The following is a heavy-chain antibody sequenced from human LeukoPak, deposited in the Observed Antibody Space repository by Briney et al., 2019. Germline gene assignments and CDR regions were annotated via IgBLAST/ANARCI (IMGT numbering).Heavy chain of an antibody. CDR1: GFTFSSYA. J-gene: IGHJ4*02. CDR2: ISNDGSNK. CDR3: ATPGQAYYFDY. Sequence: GSLRLSCAASGFTFSSYALHWVRQAPGKGLEWVAVISNDGSNKYYADSVKGRFTISRDNSKNTLYLQMNGLRAEDTAVYYCATPGQAYYFDYWGQGTLVTVSS. D-gene: IGHD2-2*01. V-gene: IGHV3-30*04.